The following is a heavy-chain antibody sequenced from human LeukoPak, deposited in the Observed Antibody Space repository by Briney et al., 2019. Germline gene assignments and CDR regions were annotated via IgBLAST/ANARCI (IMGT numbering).Heavy chain of an antibody. V-gene: IGHV4-59*12. CDR2: ISDIGSI. CDR1: GGSISSYY. Sequence: PSETLSLTCTVSGGSISSYYWSWIRQPPGKGLEWIAYISDIGSINYNPSLKSRVTISVDTSKNQFSLKLSSVTAADTAVYYCARVAGYCSSTSCYRRYYFDYWGQGTLVTVSS. CDR3: ARVAGYCSSTSCYRRYYFDY. D-gene: IGHD2-2*01. J-gene: IGHJ4*02.